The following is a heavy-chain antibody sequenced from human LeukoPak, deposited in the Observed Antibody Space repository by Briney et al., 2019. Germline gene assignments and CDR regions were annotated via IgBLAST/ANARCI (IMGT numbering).Heavy chain of an antibody. CDR1: GGSVTNNNYF. V-gene: IGHV4-61*01. D-gene: IGHD6-19*01. CDR2: IYYSGST. J-gene: IGHJ4*02. Sequence: SETLSLTCTVSGGSVTNNNYFWGWIRQPPGKGLEWIGYIYYSGSTNYKPSLRSRVTISLDTSKNQFSLNLTSVTAADTAVYYCARRGRAGTTFDYWGQGTLVTVSS. CDR3: ARRGRAGTTFDY.